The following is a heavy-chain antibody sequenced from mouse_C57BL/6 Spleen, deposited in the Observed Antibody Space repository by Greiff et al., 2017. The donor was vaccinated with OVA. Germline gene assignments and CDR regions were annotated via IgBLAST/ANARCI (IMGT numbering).Heavy chain of an antibody. CDR3: ARKPRGLYFAD. Sequence: QVQLQQSGPGLVQPSQSLSITCTVSGFSLTSYGVHWVRQSPGKGLEWLGVIWSGGSTDYNAAFISRLSISKDNSKSQVFFKMNSLQADDSAIDYCARKPRGLYFADRGQGTTLTVSS. CDR1: GFSLTSYG. V-gene: IGHV2-2*01. J-gene: IGHJ2*01. D-gene: IGHD3-3*01. CDR2: IWSGGST.